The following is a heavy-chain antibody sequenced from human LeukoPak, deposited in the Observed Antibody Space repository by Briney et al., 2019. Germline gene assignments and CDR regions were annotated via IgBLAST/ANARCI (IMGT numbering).Heavy chain of an antibody. Sequence: GGSLRLSCVASGFTFTNYWMTWVRQAPGKGLERVANIKQDQSEKWYVASVKGRFTVSRDNAKNSMYLQMNSLRAEDTAIYYCARSVEEGYCSETSCYAGYWGRGTLVTVSS. CDR2: IKQDQSEK. CDR1: GFTFTNYW. V-gene: IGHV3-7*03. D-gene: IGHD2-2*01. J-gene: IGHJ4*02. CDR3: ARSVEEGYCSETSCYAGY.